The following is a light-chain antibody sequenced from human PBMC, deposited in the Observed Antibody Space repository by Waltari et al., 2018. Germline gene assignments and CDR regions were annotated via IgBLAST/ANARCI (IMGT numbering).Light chain of an antibody. CDR1: QGVSSN. J-gene: IGKJ3*01. CDR2: GAA. Sequence: ETVMTQSPATLSVSPGERATLSCRASQGVSSNLAWYQQKPGQAPRPLIYGAATRATGLPARFSGSGSGTEFTLTISSLQSEDFAVYYCQQYNNWPFTFGPGTKVDIK. V-gene: IGKV3-15*01. CDR3: QQYNNWPFT.